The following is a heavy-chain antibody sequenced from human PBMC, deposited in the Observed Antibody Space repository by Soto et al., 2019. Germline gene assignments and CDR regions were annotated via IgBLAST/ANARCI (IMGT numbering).Heavy chain of an antibody. J-gene: IGHJ4*02. CDR2: IVPTVDTS. D-gene: IGHD5-12*01. V-gene: IGHV1-69*14. CDR1: GATFSSYA. Sequence: QVQLVQSGAEVRQPASSVKVSCKTSGATFSSYAITWVRQAPGQGLEWMGGIVPTVDTSTYAQKFQGRVKITADKFTNTVYMELSSLRSDDTAVYYCVRVVAIPGYPDYWGQGTLVTVSS. CDR3: VRVVAIPGYPDY.